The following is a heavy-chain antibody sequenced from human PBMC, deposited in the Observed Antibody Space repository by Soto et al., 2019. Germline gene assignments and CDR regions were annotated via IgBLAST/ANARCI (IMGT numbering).Heavy chain of an antibody. D-gene: IGHD6-13*01. CDR3: ARDTFIAAAGYYYYYGMDV. V-gene: IGHV3-53*01. CDR1: GFTVSSNY. Sequence: GVSLRLSFAASGFTVSSNYMSWVRQAPGKGLEWVSVIYSGGSTYYADSVKGRFTISRDNSKNTLYLQMNSLRAEDTAVYYCARDTFIAAAGYYYYYGMDVWGQGTTVTVSS. CDR2: IYSGGST. J-gene: IGHJ6*02.